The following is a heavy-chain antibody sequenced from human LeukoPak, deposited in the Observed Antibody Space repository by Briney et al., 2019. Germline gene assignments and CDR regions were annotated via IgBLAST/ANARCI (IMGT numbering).Heavy chain of an antibody. J-gene: IGHJ4*02. Sequence: GGSLRLSCAASGFTFSSYDMHWVRQATGKGLEWVSAIGTAGDTYYPGSVKGRFTISRENDKKSLYLQMNSLRAGDTAVYYCARESSRGLDYWGQGTLVTVSS. D-gene: IGHD3-22*01. CDR2: IGTAGDT. V-gene: IGHV3-13*01. CDR1: GFTFSSYD. CDR3: ARESSRGLDY.